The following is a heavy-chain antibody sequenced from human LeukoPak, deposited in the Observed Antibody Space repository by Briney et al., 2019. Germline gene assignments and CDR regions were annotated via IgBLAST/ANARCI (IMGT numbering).Heavy chain of an antibody. D-gene: IGHD5-12*01. CDR3: AKMLATIGFGHYFDY. Sequence: GGSLRLSCAASGFTFSSYSINWVRQAPGKGLEWVSYISSGYPTIYYADSVKGRFTISRDNSKNTLYLQMDSLRAEDTAVYYCAKMLATIGFGHYFDYWGQGTLVTVSS. CDR2: ISSGYPTI. J-gene: IGHJ4*02. CDR1: GFTFSSYS. V-gene: IGHV3-48*01.